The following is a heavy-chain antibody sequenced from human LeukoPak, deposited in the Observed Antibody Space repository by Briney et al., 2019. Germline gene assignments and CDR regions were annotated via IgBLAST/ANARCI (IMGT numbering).Heavy chain of an antibody. J-gene: IGHJ3*02. V-gene: IGHV3-30*02. Sequence: GGSLRLSCAASGFTFSSYGMHWVRQAPGKGLEWVAFIRYDGSNKYYADSVKGRFTISRDNSKNTLYLQMNSLRAEDTAVYYCACLTGYNWRRNDAFDIWGQGTMVTVSS. CDR1: GFTFSSYG. CDR2: IRYDGSNK. D-gene: IGHD1-20*01. CDR3: ACLTGYNWRRNDAFDI.